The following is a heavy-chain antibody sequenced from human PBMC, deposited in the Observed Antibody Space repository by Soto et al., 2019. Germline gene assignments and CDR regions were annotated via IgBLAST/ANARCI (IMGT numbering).Heavy chain of an antibody. CDR3: AHREGANAEFDF. D-gene: IGHD2-15*01. Sequence: QITLKVSGPTLVKPTQTLTLTCSFSGFSLYTSGVGVGWIRQPPGKALEWLGLIYWDDDKRYSSSLKSRVTIAKDASKNQVFLTLTNMDPVDTGTYYCAHREGANAEFDFWGQGTLVTVSS. V-gene: IGHV2-5*02. J-gene: IGHJ4*02. CDR1: GFSLYTSGVG. CDR2: IYWDDDK.